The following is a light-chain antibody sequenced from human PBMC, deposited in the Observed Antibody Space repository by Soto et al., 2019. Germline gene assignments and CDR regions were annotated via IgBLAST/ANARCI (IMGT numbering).Light chain of an antibody. CDR3: QHYNSYSEA. Sequence: DIQMTQSPSTLSASVGDRVTITCRASQSISSRLAWYQKKPGKAPKLLIYKASTLKSGVPSRFSGSGSGTEFTLTISSLQPDDFATYYCQHYNSYSEAFGQGTKVELK. CDR1: QSISSR. CDR2: KAS. V-gene: IGKV1-5*03. J-gene: IGKJ1*01.